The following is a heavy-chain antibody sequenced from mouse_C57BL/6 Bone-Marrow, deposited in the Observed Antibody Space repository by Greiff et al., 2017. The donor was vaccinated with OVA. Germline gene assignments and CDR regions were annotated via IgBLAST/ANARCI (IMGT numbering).Heavy chain of an antibody. Sequence: QVQLQQSGAELVRPGTSVKLSCKASGYTFTSYWMHWVKQRPGQGLEWIGVIDPSDSYTNYNQKFKGKATLTVDTSSSTAYMQLSSLTSEDSAVYYCARSDYYGSSYPGFAYWGQGTLVTVSA. D-gene: IGHD1-1*01. CDR3: ARSDYYGSSYPGFAY. V-gene: IGHV1-59*01. J-gene: IGHJ3*01. CDR2: IDPSDSYT. CDR1: GYTFTSYW.